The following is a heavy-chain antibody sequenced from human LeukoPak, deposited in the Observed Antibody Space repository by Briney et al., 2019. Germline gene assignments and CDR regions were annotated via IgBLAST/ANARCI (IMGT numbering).Heavy chain of an antibody. CDR1: GFTFSNYE. J-gene: IGHJ4*02. CDR2: ISSSGSDI. V-gene: IGHV3-48*03. CDR3: ARDYGGSTPFDY. D-gene: IGHD4-23*01. Sequence: GGSLRLSCAASGFTFSNYEMHWVRQAPGKGLEWVSYISSSGSDIYYADSVKGRFTISRDTAKNSLYLHMNSLRAEDTAVYYCARDYGGSTPFDYWGQGTLVTISS.